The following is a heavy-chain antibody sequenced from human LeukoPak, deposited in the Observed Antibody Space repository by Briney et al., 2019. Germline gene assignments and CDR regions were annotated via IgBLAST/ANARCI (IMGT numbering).Heavy chain of an antibody. CDR2: ISGNGGST. Sequence: GGSLRLSCAASGFTFSSYAMSWVRQAPGKGLEWVSAISGNGGSTYYADSVKGRFTISRDNSKNTLSLQMNSLRAEGTAVYYCAKDISEARDYFDYWGQGTLVTVSS. J-gene: IGHJ4*02. CDR3: AKDISEARDYFDY. V-gene: IGHV3-23*01. CDR1: GFTFSSYA.